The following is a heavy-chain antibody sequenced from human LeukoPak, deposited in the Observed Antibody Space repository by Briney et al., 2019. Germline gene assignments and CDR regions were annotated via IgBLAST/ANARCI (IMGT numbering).Heavy chain of an antibody. CDR2: ISAYNGNT. CDR3: ASFFCSSTSCYFGYFDY. Sequence: ASVKVSCKASGYTFTSYGISWVRQAPGQGLEWMGWISAYNGNTNYAQELQGRVTMTTDTSTSTAYMELRSLRSDDTAVYYCASFFCSSTSCYFGYFDYWGQGTLVTVSS. D-gene: IGHD2-2*01. J-gene: IGHJ4*02. V-gene: IGHV1-18*01. CDR1: GYTFTSYG.